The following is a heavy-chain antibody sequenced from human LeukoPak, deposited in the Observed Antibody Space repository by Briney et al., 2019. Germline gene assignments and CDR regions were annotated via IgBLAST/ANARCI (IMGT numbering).Heavy chain of an antibody. CDR1: GGSISSSSHY. V-gene: IGHV4-39*01. J-gene: IGHJ4*02. Sequence: SETLSLTCTVSGGSISSSSHYWGWIRQPPGKGLEWIGSFYYSGSTYYNPSLKSRVTISVDTSKNQFSLKLSSVTAADTAVYYCARQSGGLLPMVVFDYWGQGTLVTVSS. CDR2: FYYSGST. D-gene: IGHD3-16*01. CDR3: ARQSGGLLPMVVFDY.